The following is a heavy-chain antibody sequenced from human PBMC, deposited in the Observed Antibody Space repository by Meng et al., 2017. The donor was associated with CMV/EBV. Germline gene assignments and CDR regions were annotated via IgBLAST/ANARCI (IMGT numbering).Heavy chain of an antibody. Sequence: GGSLRLSCAASGFTFSSYAMGWVRQAPGKGLEWVSAITGSGGSTYYADSVKGRFTISRDNSKNTLYMQLNNLGAEDTAVYHCAKAFSSSWYREYYDYWGQGTLVTVSS. J-gene: IGHJ4*02. D-gene: IGHD6-13*01. CDR2: ITGSGGST. CDR1: GFTFSSYA. CDR3: AKAFSSSWYREYYDY. V-gene: IGHV3-23*01.